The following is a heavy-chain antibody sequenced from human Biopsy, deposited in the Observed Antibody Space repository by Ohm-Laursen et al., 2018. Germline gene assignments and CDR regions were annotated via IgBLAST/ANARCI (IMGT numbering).Heavy chain of an antibody. CDR2: INPTGGTT. CDR3: SRDETGSSVFGPYYYGMDV. D-gene: IGHD3-9*01. Sequence: ASVKVSCKVSGYSFTKYYINWVRQAPGQGLEWMGIINPTGGTTSYAEKFQGRVTLTRDTSTGTVYLELNSLIYEDTALYYCSRDETGSSVFGPYYYGMDVWGQGTTVTVSS. J-gene: IGHJ6*02. V-gene: IGHV1-46*01. CDR1: GYSFTKYY.